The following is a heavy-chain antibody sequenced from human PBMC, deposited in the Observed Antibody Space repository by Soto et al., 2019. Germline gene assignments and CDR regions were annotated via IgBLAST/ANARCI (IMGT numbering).Heavy chain of an antibody. J-gene: IGHJ4*02. CDR3: ARGWGYYFDY. Sequence: QVQLQESGPGLVKPSETLSLTCTVSGGSISSYYWSWIRQPPGKGLEWIGYIYYSGSTNYNPSLKSRVTISVDTSKNQFSLKLSSVTATDTAVYYCARGWGYYFDYWGQGTLVTVSS. CDR2: IYYSGST. CDR1: GGSISSYY. V-gene: IGHV4-59*01. D-gene: IGHD3-16*01.